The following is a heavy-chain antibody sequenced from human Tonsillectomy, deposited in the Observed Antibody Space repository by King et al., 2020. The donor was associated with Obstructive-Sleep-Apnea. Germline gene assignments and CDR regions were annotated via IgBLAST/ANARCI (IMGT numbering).Heavy chain of an antibody. Sequence: VQLVESGGGLVQPGGSLRLSCAASGFTFSSYAMSWVRQAPGKGLEWVSAIIGSGGSTYYADSVKGRFTISRENSKNTLYMQMNSLRAEDTAVYYCAKEEELLWFVELLSWFDPWGQGTLVTVSS. V-gene: IGHV3-23*04. D-gene: IGHD3-10*01. CDR2: IIGSGGST. CDR1: GFTFSSYA. J-gene: IGHJ5*02. CDR3: AKEEELLWFVELLSWFDP.